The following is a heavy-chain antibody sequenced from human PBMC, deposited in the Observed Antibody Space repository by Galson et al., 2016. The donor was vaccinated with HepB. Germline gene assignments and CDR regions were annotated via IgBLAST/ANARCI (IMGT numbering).Heavy chain of an antibody. D-gene: IGHD2-21*01. V-gene: IGHV1-46*01. Sequence: SVKVSCKASGYTFTSYYMHWVRQAPGQGLEWMGIINPSSGSTTYAQKFQGRVTLTRDTSTSTVYMELSSLRSEDTAVYYCARPNTLLNAFDIWGQGTMVIVSS. J-gene: IGHJ3*02. CDR1: GYTFTSYY. CDR2: INPSSGST. CDR3: ARPNTLLNAFDI.